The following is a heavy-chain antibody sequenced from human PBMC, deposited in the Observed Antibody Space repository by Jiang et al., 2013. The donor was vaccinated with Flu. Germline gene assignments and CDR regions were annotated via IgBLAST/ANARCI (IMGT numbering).Heavy chain of an antibody. J-gene: IGHJ1*01. Sequence: TFSSYSMQWVRPGSRKGLEYIASISSNGGSTYHANSVKGRFTISRDNSKNTLYLQMGGVRAEDMAVYYCARAIDVAAAGTIYFQHWGQGTLVTVSS. CDR3: ARAIDVAAAGTIYFQH. D-gene: IGHD6-13*01. V-gene: IGHV3-64*01. CDR1: TFSSYS. CDR2: ISSNGGST.